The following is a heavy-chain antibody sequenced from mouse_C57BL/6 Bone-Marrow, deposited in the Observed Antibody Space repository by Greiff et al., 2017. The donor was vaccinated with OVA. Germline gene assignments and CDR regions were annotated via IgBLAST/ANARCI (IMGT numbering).Heavy chain of an antibody. Sequence: QVQLQQPGAELVKPGASVKLSCKASGYTFTSYWMHWVKQRPGQGLEWIGMIHPNSGSTNYNEKFKSKATLTVDKSTSTAYMQLSSLTSEDSAVYYCARSYYGIFDYWGQGTTLTVSS. CDR2: IHPNSGST. CDR1: GYTFTSYW. J-gene: IGHJ2*01. V-gene: IGHV1-64*01. CDR3: ARSYYGIFDY. D-gene: IGHD2-1*01.